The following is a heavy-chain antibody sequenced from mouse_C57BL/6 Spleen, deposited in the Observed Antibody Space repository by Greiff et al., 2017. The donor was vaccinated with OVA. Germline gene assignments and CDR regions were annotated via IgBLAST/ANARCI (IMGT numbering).Heavy chain of an antibody. CDR2: IYPGDGDT. CDR3: ARPYPMDY. Sequence: VKLQQSGPELVKPGASVKISCKASGYAFSSSWMNWVKQRPGKGLEWIGRIYPGDGDTNYNGKFKGKATLTADKSSSTAYMQLSSLTSEDSAVYFCARPYPMDYWGQGTSVTVSS. V-gene: IGHV1-82*01. CDR1: GYAFSSSW. J-gene: IGHJ4*01.